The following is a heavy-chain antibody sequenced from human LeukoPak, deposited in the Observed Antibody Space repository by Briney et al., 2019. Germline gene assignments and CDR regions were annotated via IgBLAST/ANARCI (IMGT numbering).Heavy chain of an antibody. J-gene: IGHJ3*02. CDR2: ISGSGGST. D-gene: IGHD2-2*01. V-gene: IGHV3-23*01. CDR1: GFTFSSYA. CDR3: AKRSGGPAGALDI. Sequence: GGSLRLSCAASGFTFSSYAMAWVRQAPGKGLEWASSISGSGGSTYYADSVEGRFTISRENPKNTLYLQMNNLRAEDTAVYYCAKRSGGPAGALDIWGQGTMVTVSA.